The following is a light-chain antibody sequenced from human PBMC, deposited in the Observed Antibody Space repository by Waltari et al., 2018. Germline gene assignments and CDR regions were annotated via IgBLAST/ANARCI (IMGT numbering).Light chain of an antibody. CDR2: DNN. CDR3: ATWDNSLSEVV. CDR1: ISNIGNYY. J-gene: IGLJ2*01. Sequence: HSVLTQPPSVSAAPGQKVTISCSGSISNIGNYYVSLYHQLPGAAPKLLIYDNNKRPSGIPDRFSASKSVTSATLAITGLQIGDEADYYCATWDNSLSEVVFGGGTKLTVL. V-gene: IGLV1-51*01.